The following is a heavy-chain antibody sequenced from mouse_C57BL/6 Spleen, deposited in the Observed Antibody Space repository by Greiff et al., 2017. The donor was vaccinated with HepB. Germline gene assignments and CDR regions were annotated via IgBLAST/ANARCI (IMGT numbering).Heavy chain of an antibody. D-gene: IGHD1-1*01. V-gene: IGHV1-82*01. CDR1: GYAFSSSW. CDR3: GRWYYGSGYAMDY. J-gene: IGHJ4*01. Sequence: QVQLQQSGPELVKPGASVKISCKASGYAFSSSWMNWVKQRHGKGLEWIGRIYPGDGDTNYNGKFKGKATLTADKSSSTAYMQLSSLTSEDSAVYFCGRWYYGSGYAMDYWGQGTSVTVSS. CDR2: IYPGDGDT.